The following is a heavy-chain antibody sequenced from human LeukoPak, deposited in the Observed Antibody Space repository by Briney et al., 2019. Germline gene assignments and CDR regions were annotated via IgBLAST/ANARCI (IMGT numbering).Heavy chain of an antibody. V-gene: IGHV4-39*01. CDR2: INYSGST. J-gene: IGHJ4*02. D-gene: IGHD5-18*01. CDR1: GGSISSRSYY. Sequence: SETLSLTCTVSGGSISSRSYYWVWLRQPPGKGLEWIGSINYSGSTNYNPSLKSRLTISVDTSKNQFSLKLSSVTAADTAVYYCARVTGGYSYGPFDYWGQGTLVTVSS. CDR3: ARVTGGYSYGPFDY.